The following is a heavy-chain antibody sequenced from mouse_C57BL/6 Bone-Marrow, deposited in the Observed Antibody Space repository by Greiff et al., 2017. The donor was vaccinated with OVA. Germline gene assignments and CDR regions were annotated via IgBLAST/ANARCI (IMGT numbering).Heavy chain of an antibody. CDR2: IDPETGGT. D-gene: IGHD2-5*01. Sequence: QVQLQQSGAELVRPGASVTLSCKASGYTFTDYEMHWVKQTPVHGLEWIGAIDPETGGTAYNQKFKGKAILTADKSSSKAYMELRSLTSEDSAVYYCTRSYSNYGDFDYWGQGTTLTVSS. CDR1: GYTFTDYE. J-gene: IGHJ2*01. CDR3: TRSYSNYGDFDY. V-gene: IGHV1-15*01.